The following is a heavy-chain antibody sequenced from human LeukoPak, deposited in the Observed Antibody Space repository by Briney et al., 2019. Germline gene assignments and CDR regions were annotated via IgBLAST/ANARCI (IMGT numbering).Heavy chain of an antibody. CDR1: GFTVSSNY. V-gene: IGHV3-53*01. D-gene: IGHD3-10*01. CDR3: ARAKPKDMVRGLIMRRESRYYFDY. J-gene: IGHJ4*02. CDR2: ICGGST. Sequence: PGGSLRLSCAASGFTVSSNYMSWVRQAPGKGLEWVSVICGGSTYYADSVKGRFTISRDNSKSMLYIQMNSLRAEDTAVYYCARAKPKDMVRGLIMRRESRYYFDYWGQGTLVTVSS.